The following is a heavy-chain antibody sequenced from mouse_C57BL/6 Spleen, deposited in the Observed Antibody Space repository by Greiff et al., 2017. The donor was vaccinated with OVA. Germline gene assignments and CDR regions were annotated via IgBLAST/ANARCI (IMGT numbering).Heavy chain of an antibody. D-gene: IGHD1-1*01. CDR1: GYSFTSYY. Sequence: QVQLKQSGPELVKPGASVKISCKASGYSFTSYYIHWVKQRPGQGLEWIGWIYPGSGNTKYNEKFKGKATLTADTSSSTAYMQLSSLTSEDSAVYYCARGGYYGSPDWYFDVWGTGTTVTVSS. CDR3: ARGGYYGSPDWYFDV. CDR2: IYPGSGNT. V-gene: IGHV1-66*01. J-gene: IGHJ1*03.